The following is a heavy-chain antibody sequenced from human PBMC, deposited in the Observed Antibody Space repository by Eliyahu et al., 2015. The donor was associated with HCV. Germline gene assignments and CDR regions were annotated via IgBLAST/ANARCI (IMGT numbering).Heavy chain of an antibody. CDR1: GFXFSSXS. D-gene: IGHD3-16*01. CDR2: ISSSSSYI. CDR3: ARDVGLAARYFDY. V-gene: IGHV3-21*01. J-gene: IGHJ4*02. Sequence: EVRLVEXGGGLVKPGGSLRLSXAASGFXFSSXSMNWXRQAPGKGLEWVSSISSSSSYIYYADSVKGRFTISRDNAKNSLYLQMNSLRAEDTAVYYCARDVGLAARYFDYWGQGTLVTVSS.